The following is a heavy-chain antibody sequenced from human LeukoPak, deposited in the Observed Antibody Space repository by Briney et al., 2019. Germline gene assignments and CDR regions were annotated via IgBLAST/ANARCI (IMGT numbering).Heavy chain of an antibody. CDR1: GYTFTGYY. D-gene: IGHD2-2*01. J-gene: IGHJ5*02. CDR2: NNPNSSGT. CDR3: ARIRDQLLYWFDP. Sequence: SSMTVSCTASGYTFTGYYMHWVRQAPGQGLEWRERNNPNSSGTNYAQKFQGRVTITRDKYISTAYMEPSRLRADDTAVYYCARIRDQLLYWFDPWGQGTLVTVSS. V-gene: IGHV1-2*02.